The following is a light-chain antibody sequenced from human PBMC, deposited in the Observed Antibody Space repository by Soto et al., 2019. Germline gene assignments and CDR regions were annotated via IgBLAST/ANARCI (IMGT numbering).Light chain of an antibody. J-gene: IGKJ1*01. CDR2: DAS. CDR3: QQRSNWPT. V-gene: IGKV3-11*01. Sequence: EIVLTQSPATLSLSPGERATLSCRASQSVSSYLAWYQQKPGQAPRLLIYDASNRATGIPARFSGSGSGTDFTLTISRLEPEDFAVYYCQQRSNWPTFGQGTEVEIK. CDR1: QSVSSY.